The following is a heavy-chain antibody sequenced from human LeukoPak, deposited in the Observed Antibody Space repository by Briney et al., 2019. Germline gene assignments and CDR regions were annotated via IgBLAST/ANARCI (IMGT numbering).Heavy chain of an antibody. V-gene: IGHV3-11*01. J-gene: IGHJ3*02. D-gene: IGHD3-10*01. CDR3: ARVGYFGSGNYNSFDT. CDR1: GFIFSDHY. CDR2: ISSSGNTI. Sequence: GGSLRLSCAASGFIFSDHYMSWVRQAPGKGLEWVSYISSSGNTIYYEDSVKGRFTISRDNARDNAKNSLYLQMNSLRAEDTAVYFCARVGYFGSGNYNSFDTWGRGTMVTVSS.